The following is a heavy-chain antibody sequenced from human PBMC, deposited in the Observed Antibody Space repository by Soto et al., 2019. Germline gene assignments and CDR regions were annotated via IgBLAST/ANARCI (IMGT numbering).Heavy chain of an antibody. CDR2: IDYSGGTT. Sequence: GGSLRLSCAASGFTFSRLAMGWVRQAPGKGLEWVSVIDYSGGTTYYTDSVKGRFTISRDNSKKMLFLQMNSLRAEDTDGYFYAKDATRTDGWYYFDYWDQGAMFAVSS. V-gene: IGHV3-23*01. CDR3: AKDATRTDGWYYFDY. CDR1: GFTFSRLA. D-gene: IGHD6-19*01. J-gene: IGHJ4*02.